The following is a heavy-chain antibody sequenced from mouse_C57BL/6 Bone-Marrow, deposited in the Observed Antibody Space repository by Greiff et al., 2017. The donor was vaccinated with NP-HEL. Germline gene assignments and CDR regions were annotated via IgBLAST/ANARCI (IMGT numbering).Heavy chain of an antibody. V-gene: IGHV1-64*01. J-gene: IGHJ2*01. CDR1: GYTFTSYW. CDR3: ASAGGCRGYFDY. Sequence: VQLQQPGAELVKPGASVKLSCKASGYTFTSYWMHWVKQRPGQGLEWIGMIHPNSGSTNYNEKFKSKATLPADKSSSTAYMPLSSLTSEDSAVYSGASAGGCRGYFDYWGQGTTLTVSA. CDR2: IHPNSGST. D-gene: IGHD3-1*01.